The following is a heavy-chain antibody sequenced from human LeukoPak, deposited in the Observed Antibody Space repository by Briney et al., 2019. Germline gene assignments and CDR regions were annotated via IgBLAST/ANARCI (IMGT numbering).Heavy chain of an antibody. V-gene: IGHV4-39*01. CDR3: ARLNKYYFGSGNPFDY. D-gene: IGHD3-10*01. J-gene: IGHJ4*02. CDR2: IYYRGTT. CDR1: GGSISTISLY. Sequence: SETLSLTCNVSGGSISTISLYWGWIRQPPGKGLGWIASIYYRGTTYYNPSLKSRVTISVDTSKNQFSLKLRSVTAADTAVYYCARLNKYYFGSGNPFDYWGQGTLVTVSS.